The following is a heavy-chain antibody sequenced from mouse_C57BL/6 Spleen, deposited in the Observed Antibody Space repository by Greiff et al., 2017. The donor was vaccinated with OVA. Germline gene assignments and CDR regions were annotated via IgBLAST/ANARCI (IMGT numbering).Heavy chain of an antibody. V-gene: IGHV1-82*01. Sequence: VKLMESGPELVKPGASVKISCKASGYAFSSSWMNWVKQRPGKGLEWIGRIYPGDGDTNYNGKFKGKATLTADKSSSTAYMQLSSLTSEDSAVYFCAPYYSNAWFAYWGQGTLVTVSA. D-gene: IGHD2-5*01. CDR3: APYYSNAWFAY. CDR2: IYPGDGDT. CDR1: GYAFSSSW. J-gene: IGHJ3*01.